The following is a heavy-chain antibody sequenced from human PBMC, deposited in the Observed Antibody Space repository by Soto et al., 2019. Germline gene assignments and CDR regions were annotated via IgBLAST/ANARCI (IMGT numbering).Heavy chain of an antibody. V-gene: IGHV1-69*01. D-gene: IGHD5-12*01. CDR1: GGTFSSYA. J-gene: IGHJ4*02. CDR2: IIPIFGTA. Sequence: QVQLGQSGAEVKKPGSSVKVSCKASGGTFSSYAISWVRQAPGQGLEWMGGIIPIFGTANYAQKFQGRVTITADESTSTAYMELSSLRSEDTAVYYCARVGMALWMATGPFAYWGQGTLVTVSS. CDR3: ARVGMALWMATGPFAY.